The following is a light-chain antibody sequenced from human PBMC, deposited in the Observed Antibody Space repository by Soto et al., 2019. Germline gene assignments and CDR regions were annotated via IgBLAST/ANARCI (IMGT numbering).Light chain of an antibody. CDR3: QRSYYSWT. CDR1: QSISSY. Sequence: DSQMTQSPSSLSASVGDRVTISCRASQSISSYFNWYQQKPGKVPKLLIYATSSLQSGVPSRFSGSGSGTDFTLTISNLQPEDSATYYCQRSYYSWTFGQGTKV. J-gene: IGKJ1*01. V-gene: IGKV1-39*01. CDR2: ATS.